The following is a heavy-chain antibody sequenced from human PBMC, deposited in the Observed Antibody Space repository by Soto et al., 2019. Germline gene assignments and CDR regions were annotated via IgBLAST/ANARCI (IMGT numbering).Heavy chain of an antibody. CDR2: IDYIGRA. J-gene: IGHJ3*01. CDR3: VRHVKSAAASDSFEF. D-gene: IGHD2-15*01. Sequence: SETLSLTCTVSGGSISSDNYFWSWIRQHPGKGLEWIGYIDYIGRAYYNPSLKSRVTTSVDTSKNQFSLRLSSVTVADTATHYCVRHVKSAAASDSFEFFGQGTVGTFAS. CDR1: GGSISSDNYF. V-gene: IGHV4-31*03.